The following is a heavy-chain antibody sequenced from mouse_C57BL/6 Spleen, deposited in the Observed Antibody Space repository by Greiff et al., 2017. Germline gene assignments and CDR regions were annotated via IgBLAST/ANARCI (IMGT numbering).Heavy chain of an antibody. D-gene: IGHD2-2*01. V-gene: IGHV1-59*01. CDR2: IDPSDSYT. Sequence: VQLQQPGAELVRPGTSVKLSRKASGYTFTSYWMHWVKQRPGQGLEWIGVIDPSDSYTNYNQKFKGKATLTVDTSSSTAYMQLSSLTSEDSAVYYCARWLPHYAMDNWGQGTSVTVPS. CDR1: GYTFTSYW. CDR3: ARWLPHYAMDN. J-gene: IGHJ4*01.